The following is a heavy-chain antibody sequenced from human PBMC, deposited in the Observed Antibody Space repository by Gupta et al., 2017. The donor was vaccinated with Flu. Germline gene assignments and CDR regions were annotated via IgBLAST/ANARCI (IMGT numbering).Heavy chain of an antibody. CDR2: IYPGDSET. V-gene: IGHV5-51*01. CDR3: VRHLLHRGEFAEEIDF. Sequence: MPGKGREWVGIIYPGDSETGYSPSFESQVTISADKSINTAYLQWNSLKASDSAMYYCVRHLLHRGEFAEEIDFWGQGTPVTVSS. D-gene: IGHD3-10*01. J-gene: IGHJ4*02.